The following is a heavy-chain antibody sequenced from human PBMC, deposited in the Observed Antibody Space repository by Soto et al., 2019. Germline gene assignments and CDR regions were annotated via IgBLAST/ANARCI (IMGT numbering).Heavy chain of an antibody. Sequence: SVKVSCKASGGTFSSYAISWVRQAPGQGLEWMGGIIPIFGTANYAQKFQGRVTITADESTSTAYMELSSLRSEDTAVYYCARATNWNYLNYYYYGMDVWGQGTTVTVSS. J-gene: IGHJ6*02. D-gene: IGHD1-7*01. V-gene: IGHV1-69*13. CDR2: IIPIFGTA. CDR1: GGTFSSYA. CDR3: ARATNWNYLNYYYYGMDV.